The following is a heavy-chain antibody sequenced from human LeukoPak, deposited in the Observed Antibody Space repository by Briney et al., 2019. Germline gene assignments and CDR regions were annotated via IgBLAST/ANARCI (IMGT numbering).Heavy chain of an antibody. Sequence: PGGSLRLSCAASGFTFRNYWMQWVRQAPGKGLVWVSSIEGDGSRTNYADSVKGRFTISRDNAENTLYSQMNSLRGEDTAVYFCARATSGTSYEYWGQGTLVTVSS. D-gene: IGHD3-10*01. CDR1: GFTFRNYW. J-gene: IGHJ4*02. CDR3: ARATSGTSYEY. CDR2: IEGDGSRT. V-gene: IGHV3-74*01.